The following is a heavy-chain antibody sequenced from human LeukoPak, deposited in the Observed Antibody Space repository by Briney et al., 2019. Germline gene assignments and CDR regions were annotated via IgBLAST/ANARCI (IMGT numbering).Heavy chain of an antibody. CDR2: ISYDGATT. CDR1: GFTLSSYG. V-gene: IGHV3-30*05. Sequence: LTGGSLRLSCAASGFTLSSYGMHWVRQAPGKGLEWVAVISYDGATTYYADSVKGRFTISRDNSKNTLYLQMNSLRAEDTAMYYCARGSSSWYPIEHWGQGTLVTVSS. D-gene: IGHD6-13*01. CDR3: ARGSSSWYPIEH. J-gene: IGHJ1*01.